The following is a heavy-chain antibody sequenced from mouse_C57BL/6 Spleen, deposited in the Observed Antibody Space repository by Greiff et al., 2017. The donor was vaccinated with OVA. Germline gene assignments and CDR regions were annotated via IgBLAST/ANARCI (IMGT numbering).Heavy chain of an antibody. Sequence: VQLQQSGPGLVQPSQSLSIPCTVSGFSLPSYGVHWVRQSPGKGLEWLGVIWSGGSTDYNAAFISRLSISKDNSKSQVFFKMNSLQADDTAIYYCARNRGSSGYLYAMDYWGQGTSVTVSS. CDR2: IWSGGST. D-gene: IGHD3-2*02. CDR3: ARNRGSSGYLYAMDY. V-gene: IGHV2-2*01. J-gene: IGHJ4*01. CDR1: GFSLPSYG.